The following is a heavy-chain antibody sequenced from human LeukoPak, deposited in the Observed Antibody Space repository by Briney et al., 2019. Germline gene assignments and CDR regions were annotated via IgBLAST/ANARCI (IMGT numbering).Heavy chain of an antibody. J-gene: IGHJ4*02. CDR2: IYHSGST. Sequence: SETLSLTCAVSGYSISSGYYWGWIRQPPGKGLEWIGSIYHSGSTYYNPSLKSRVTISVDTSKNQFSLKLSPVTAADTAVYYCARKTVGEQLVAFDYWGQGTLVTVSS. CDR1: GYSISSGYY. CDR3: ARKTVGEQLVAFDY. V-gene: IGHV4-38-2*01. D-gene: IGHD6-6*01.